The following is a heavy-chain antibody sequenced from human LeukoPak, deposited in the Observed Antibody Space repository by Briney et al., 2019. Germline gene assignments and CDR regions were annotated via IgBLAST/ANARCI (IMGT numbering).Heavy chain of an antibody. CDR3: ARGNYDFAYDP. CDR1: GFTLSDFD. J-gene: IGHJ5*02. Sequence: GGSLRLSCAASGFTLSDFDMNWVRQAPGKGLEWVSYFSTSGSYIHYADSVKGRFTISRDDAKYSLYLQLDSLTVEDTAVYFCARGNYDFAYDPWGQGTLVTVSS. V-gene: IGHV3-21*01. D-gene: IGHD3-3*01. CDR2: FSTSGSYI.